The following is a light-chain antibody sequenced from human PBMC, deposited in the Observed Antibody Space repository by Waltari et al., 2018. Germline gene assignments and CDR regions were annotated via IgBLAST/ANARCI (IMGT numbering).Light chain of an antibody. CDR1: SSDVGGYKY. V-gene: IGLV2-14*01. J-gene: IGLJ1*01. CDR2: EVS. Sequence: QSALTQPASVSGSPGQSITISCTGTSSDVGGYKYVSWYQRHPGKAPKLMIYEVSNRPSGVSNRFSGSMSGNMASLTISGLQAEDEADYYCSSYSSSSTYVFGTGTKVTVL. CDR3: SSYSSSSTYV.